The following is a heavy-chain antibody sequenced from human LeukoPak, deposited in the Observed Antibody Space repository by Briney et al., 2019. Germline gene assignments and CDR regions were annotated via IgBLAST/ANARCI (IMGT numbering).Heavy chain of an antibody. CDR3: ARTTPAAAGILFDY. Sequence: TSVKVSCKASGGTFSSYAISWVRQAPGQGLEWMGRIIPILGIANYAQKFQGRVTITADKSTSTAYMELSSLRSEDTAVYYCARTTPAAAGILFDYWGQGTLVTVSS. V-gene: IGHV1-69*04. J-gene: IGHJ4*02. CDR1: GGTFSSYA. D-gene: IGHD6-13*01. CDR2: IIPILGIA.